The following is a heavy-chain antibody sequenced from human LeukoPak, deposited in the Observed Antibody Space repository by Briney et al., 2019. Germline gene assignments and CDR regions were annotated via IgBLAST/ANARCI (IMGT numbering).Heavy chain of an antibody. V-gene: IGHV1-2*02. J-gene: IGHJ3*02. CDR2: INPNSGGT. CDR1: GYTFTGYY. CDR3: ARTFGSATAAFDI. Sequence: ASVKVSCKASGYTFTGYYMHWVRQAPGQGLEWMGWINPNSGGTNYAQKFQGRVTMTRDTSISTAYMELSRLRSDDTAVYYCARTFGSATAAFDIWGQGTMVTVSS. D-gene: IGHD3-10*01.